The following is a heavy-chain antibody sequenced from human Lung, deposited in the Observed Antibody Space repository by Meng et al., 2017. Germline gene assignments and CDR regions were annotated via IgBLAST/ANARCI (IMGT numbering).Heavy chain of an antibody. V-gene: IGHV4-30-4*01. Sequence: QVQLQQSGPGTVKPSKPLSLTCTVSGGSISSSNYYWSWIRQPPGKGLEWSGHIYNSGSTYYNPSLKSRITISVDTSKNQFSLKLSSVTAADTAVYYCARGQKGYFDLWGRGTLVTVSS. CDR2: IYNSGST. CDR3: ARGQKGYFDL. J-gene: IGHJ2*01. CDR1: GGSISSSNYY.